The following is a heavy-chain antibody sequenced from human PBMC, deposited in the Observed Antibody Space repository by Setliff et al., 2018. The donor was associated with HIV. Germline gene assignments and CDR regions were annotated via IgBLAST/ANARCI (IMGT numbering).Heavy chain of an antibody. Sequence: GGSLRLSCAASGFTFSDYYMSWLRQAPGKGLEWVSYISRDGNTIYYADSVKGRFTISRDNAKNSLYQQLNSLRPEDTAVYYCARDKDEDYGSTSFDYWGQGILVTVSS. CDR1: GFTFSDYY. J-gene: IGHJ4*02. CDR2: ISRDGNTI. V-gene: IGHV3-11*01. D-gene: IGHD4-17*01. CDR3: ARDKDEDYGSTSFDY.